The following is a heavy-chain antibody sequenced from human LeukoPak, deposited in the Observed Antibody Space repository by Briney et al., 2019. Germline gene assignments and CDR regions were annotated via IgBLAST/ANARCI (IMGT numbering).Heavy chain of an antibody. J-gene: IGHJ4*02. D-gene: IGHD3-22*01. Sequence: GGSLRLSCAASGFTFSSYSMNWVRQAPGKGLEWVSSISSSSSYIYYADSVKGRFTISRDNSKNTLYLQMNSLRAEDTAVYYCAKSPNYYDSSGYYYSWGQGTLVTVSS. CDR2: ISSSSSYI. CDR3: AKSPNYYDSSGYYYS. V-gene: IGHV3-21*04. CDR1: GFTFSSYS.